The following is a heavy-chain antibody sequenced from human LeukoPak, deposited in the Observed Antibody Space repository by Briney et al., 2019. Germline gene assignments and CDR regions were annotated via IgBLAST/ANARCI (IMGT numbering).Heavy chain of an antibody. J-gene: IGHJ3*02. D-gene: IGHD2-15*01. V-gene: IGHV1-18*01. CDR2: SSAYNDDT. CDR3: AKDFYNSGGRWYDCFDI. CDR1: GYTFSNFG. Sequence: ASVKVSCKASGYTFSNFGISWVRQAPGQGLEWMGWSSAYNDDTHYAQKFQGRVTMTTDTSTNTAYMDLRSLRSDDTATYYCAKDFYNSGGRWYDCFDIWGQGTMVTVSS.